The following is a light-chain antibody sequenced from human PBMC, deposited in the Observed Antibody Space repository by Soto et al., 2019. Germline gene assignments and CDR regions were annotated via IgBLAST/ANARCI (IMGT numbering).Light chain of an antibody. V-gene: IGKV3-15*01. CDR1: QSVNSN. CDR3: KQYNDWPLT. CDR2: GAS. J-gene: IGKJ4*01. Sequence: EKVMTQSPAALSVSPGERATLSCRASQSVNSNLAWYQQKAGQAPRLLLYGASTRATGIPARFSGSASGTEFTLTISSLQSEDSAVYYCKQYNDWPLTFGGGTKVDIK.